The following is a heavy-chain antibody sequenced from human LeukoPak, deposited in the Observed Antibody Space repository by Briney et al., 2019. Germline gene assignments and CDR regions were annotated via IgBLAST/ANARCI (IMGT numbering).Heavy chain of an antibody. Sequence: GGSLRLSCAASGFTFSTYWMSWVRQAPGKGLKWVANIKQDGSEKYYVDSVKGRFTISRDNAKNSLYLQMNSLRAKDTAMYYCARDSAGNDYWGQGTLVTVSS. CDR1: GFTFSTYW. V-gene: IGHV3-7*01. J-gene: IGHJ4*02. CDR3: ARDSAGNDY. D-gene: IGHD6-13*01. CDR2: IKQDGSEK.